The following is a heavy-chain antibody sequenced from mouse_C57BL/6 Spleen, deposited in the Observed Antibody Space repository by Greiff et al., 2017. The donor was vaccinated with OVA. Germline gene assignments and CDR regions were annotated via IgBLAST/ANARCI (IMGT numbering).Heavy chain of an antibody. J-gene: IGHJ4*01. CDR1: GYAFSSSW. V-gene: IGHV1-82*01. D-gene: IGHD2-4*01. Sequence: QVQLQQSGPELVKPGASVKISCKASGYAFSSSWMNWVKQRPGKGLEWIGRIYPGDGDTNYNGKFKGKATLTADKSSSTAYMQLSSLTSEDSAVYFCARNYYDYDGAMDYWGQGTSVTVSS. CDR3: ARNYYDYDGAMDY. CDR2: IYPGDGDT.